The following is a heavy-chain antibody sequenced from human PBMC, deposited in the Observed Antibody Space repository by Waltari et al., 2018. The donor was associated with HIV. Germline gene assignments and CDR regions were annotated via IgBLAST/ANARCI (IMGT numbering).Heavy chain of an antibody. CDR3: AKDQFLVSSYYMDV. V-gene: IGHV4-4*02. J-gene: IGHJ6*03. CDR2: ISHIGST. Sequence: QVQLQESGPGLVKPSGTLSLTCAVSGGSISSNNWWSWVRQSPGKGLEWIGQISHIGSTNKNPSLRSRLTMSVDKSKNQFSLELTSVTAADTAVYYCAKDQFLVSSYYMDVWGIGTTVTVSS. CDR1: GGSISSNNW.